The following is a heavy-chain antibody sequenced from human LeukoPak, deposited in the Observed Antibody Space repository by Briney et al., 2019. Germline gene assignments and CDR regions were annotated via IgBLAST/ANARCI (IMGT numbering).Heavy chain of an antibody. D-gene: IGHD6-6*01. J-gene: IGHJ4*02. V-gene: IGHV3-7*01. CDR3: ARARRSSSSEFFDY. CDR1: GFTFSSYW. Sequence: GGSLILSCAASGFTFSSYWMSWVRQAPGKGLEWVANIKQDGSEKYYVDSVKGRFTISRDNAKNSLYLQMNSLRAEDTAVYYCARARRSSSSEFFDYWGQGTLVTVSS. CDR2: IKQDGSEK.